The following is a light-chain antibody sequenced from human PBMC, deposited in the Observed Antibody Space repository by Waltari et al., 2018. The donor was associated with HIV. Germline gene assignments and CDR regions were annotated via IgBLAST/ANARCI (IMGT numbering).Light chain of an antibody. Sequence: QSALTQPASVSGSPGQSITISCTGSSSDVGSYNLVSWYLHHPGKAPKLMIYEVYHRPSGVSNRFSGSKSGDTAFLTISGLQAEDEAAYYCCSYAGSRTHWVFGGGTKLTVL. CDR2: EVY. V-gene: IGLV2-23*02. CDR3: CSYAGSRTHWV. J-gene: IGLJ3*02. CDR1: SSDVGSYNL.